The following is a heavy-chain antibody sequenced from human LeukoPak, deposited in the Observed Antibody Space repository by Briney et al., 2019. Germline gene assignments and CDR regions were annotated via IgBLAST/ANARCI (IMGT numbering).Heavy chain of an antibody. CDR3: ARGANLPPISSWAPIHYYYMDV. CDR2: ISSSSSYI. CDR1: GFTFSSYS. J-gene: IGHJ6*03. V-gene: IGHV3-21*04. Sequence: GGSLRLSCAASGFTFSSYSMNWVRQAPGKGLEWVSSISSSSSYIYYADSVKGRFTISRDNAKNSLYLQMNSLRAEDTAVYYCARGANLPPISSWAPIHYYYMDVWGKGTTVTISS. D-gene: IGHD6-13*01.